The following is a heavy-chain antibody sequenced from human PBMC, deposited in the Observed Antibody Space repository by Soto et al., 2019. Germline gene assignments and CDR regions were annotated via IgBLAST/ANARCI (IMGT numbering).Heavy chain of an antibody. D-gene: IGHD2-21*02. CDR3: ARDLGGVVVTAMFDP. CDR2: INASDGNT. V-gene: IGHV1-18*04. CDR1: GYTFTSYY. J-gene: IGHJ5*02. Sequence: ASVKVSCKASGYTFTSYYMHWVRQAPGQRLEWMGRINASDGNTNYAQKLQGRVTMTTDTSTSTAYMELRSLRSDDTAVYYCARDLGGVVVTAMFDPWGQGTLVTVSS.